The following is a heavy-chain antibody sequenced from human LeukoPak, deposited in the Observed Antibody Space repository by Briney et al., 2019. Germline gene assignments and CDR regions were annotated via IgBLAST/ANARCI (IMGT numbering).Heavy chain of an antibody. V-gene: IGHV4-39*07. J-gene: IGHJ3*02. D-gene: IGHD2-2*01. Sequence: SETLSLTCTVSGGSISSSSYYWGWIRQPPGKGLEWIGSTYYSGITYYNPSLKSRVTISVDTSKNQFSLKLSSVTAADTAVYYCSRYCSSTSCSTEAFDIWGQGTMVTVSS. CDR1: GGSISSSSYY. CDR3: SRYCSSTSCSTEAFDI. CDR2: TYYSGIT.